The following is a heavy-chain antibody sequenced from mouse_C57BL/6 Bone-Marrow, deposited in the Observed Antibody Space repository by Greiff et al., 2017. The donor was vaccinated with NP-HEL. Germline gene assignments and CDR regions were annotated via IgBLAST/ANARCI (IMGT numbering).Heavy chain of an antibody. D-gene: IGHD2-2*01. J-gene: IGHJ2*01. V-gene: IGHV5-2*01. CDR2: INSDGGST. CDR1: EYEFPSHD. Sequence: EVQLVESGGGLVQPGESLKLSCESNEYEFPSHDMSWVRKTPEKRLELVAAINSDGGSTYYPDTMERRFIISRDNTKKTLYLQMSSLRSEDTALYYCARREDHLLWLRQAVYYFDYWGQGTTLTVSS. CDR3: ARREDHLLWLRQAVYYFDY.